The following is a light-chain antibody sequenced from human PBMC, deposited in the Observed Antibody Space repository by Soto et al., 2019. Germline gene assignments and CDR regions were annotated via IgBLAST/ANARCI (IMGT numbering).Light chain of an antibody. J-gene: IGKJ1*01. CDR2: ATS. Sequence: VFTESTDNMYLSPGERATLSCRASQSVSSSSVARYQQKPGQAPMLLIYATSYRATDIPVRFSAGGAGTDFTLTISSLEPEDFAVYYCQQYGRSPRTFGQGTKVDIK. CDR3: QQYGRSPRT. CDR1: QSVSSSS. V-gene: IGKV3-20*01.